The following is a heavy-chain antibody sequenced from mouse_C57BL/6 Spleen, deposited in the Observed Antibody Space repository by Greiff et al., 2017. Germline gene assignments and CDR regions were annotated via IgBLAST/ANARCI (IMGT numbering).Heavy chain of an antibody. J-gene: IGHJ1*03. D-gene: IGHD1-1*01. V-gene: IGHV14-1*01. CDR2: IDPEDGDT. CDR1: GFNITDYY. CDR3: TTGYYGSSHWYFDV. Sequence: VQLQQSGAELVRPGASVKLSCTASGFNITDYYMHWVKQRPEQGLEWIGRIDPEDGDTDYAPKFQGKATMTADTSSNTAYLQLSSLTSEDTAVYYCTTGYYGSSHWYFDVWGTGTTVTVSS.